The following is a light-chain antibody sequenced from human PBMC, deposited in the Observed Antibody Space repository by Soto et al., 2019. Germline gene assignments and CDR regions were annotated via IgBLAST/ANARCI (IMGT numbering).Light chain of an antibody. CDR2: AAS. V-gene: IGKV1-9*01. Sequence: IQLTQSPSSLSASVGDRVTLTCRASQGISSYLAWYQQKPGKAPKLLIYAASTLQGGVPSRFSGSGSGTDFTLTITSLQPEDFATYYCQQPKSYPITFGQGTRLEIK. J-gene: IGKJ5*01. CDR1: QGISSY. CDR3: QQPKSYPIT.